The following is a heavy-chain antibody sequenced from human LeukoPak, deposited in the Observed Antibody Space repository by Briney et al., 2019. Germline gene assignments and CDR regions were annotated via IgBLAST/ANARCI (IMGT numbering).Heavy chain of an antibody. CDR3: AKDYYGSGSSH. V-gene: IGHV3-23*01. J-gene: IGHJ4*02. CDR1: GFTFNDYA. D-gene: IGHD3-10*01. CDR2: ISGSGDNT. Sequence: GGSLRLSCVASGFTFNDYAMSWVRQPPAMGLEWVSAISGSGDNTYYADSVKGRVTISRDNSKNTLYLQMNSPRAEDTAVYYCAKDYYGSGSSHWGQGTLVTVSS.